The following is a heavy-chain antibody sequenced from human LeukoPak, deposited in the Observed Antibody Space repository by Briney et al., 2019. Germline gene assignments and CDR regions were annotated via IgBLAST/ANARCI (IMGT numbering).Heavy chain of an antibody. CDR3: ARAAYSSTWYSRFFDL. J-gene: IGHJ2*01. CDR1: GFTFRSYD. D-gene: IGHD6-13*01. CDR2: TGTAGEI. Sequence: GGSLRLSCAASGFTFRSYDLHWVRQATGKGLEWVSGTGTAGEIYYPGSVKGRFTISRENAKNSLYLQMNSLRAGDTAVYYCARAAYSSTWYSRFFDLWGRGTLVTVSS. V-gene: IGHV3-13*01.